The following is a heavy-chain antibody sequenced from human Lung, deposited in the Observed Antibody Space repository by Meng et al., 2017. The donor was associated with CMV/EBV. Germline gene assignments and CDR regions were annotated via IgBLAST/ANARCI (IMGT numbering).Heavy chain of an antibody. J-gene: IGHJ4*02. Sequence: EGSLRLSCAASGFIFSSYHIHWVRQAPDKGLEWVSFISFDGSRNHYADSVRGRFAVSRDNSDYTAYLHVNSLRAEDTAVYYCVGESPDTYRFDYWGQGTLLTVSS. V-gene: IGHV3-30*02. CDR2: ISFDGSRN. CDR1: GFIFSSYH. CDR3: VGESPDTYRFDY. D-gene: IGHD3-16*01.